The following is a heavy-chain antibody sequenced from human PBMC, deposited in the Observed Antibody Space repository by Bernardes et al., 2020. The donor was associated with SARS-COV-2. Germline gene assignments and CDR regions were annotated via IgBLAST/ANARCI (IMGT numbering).Heavy chain of an antibody. Sequence: GGSLRLSCSASGFTFSSYSMHWVRQAPGKGLEYVSGISSDGDNKKYSDSVEDRFTISRDNSKDTLYLQLTSLRLEDTAVYYCVKADYKFFWPSSGWGGHFFDNWGQGSLLTVSS. V-gene: IGHV3-64D*06. CDR2: ISSDGDNK. J-gene: IGHJ4*02. CDR3: VKADYKFFWPSSGWGGHFFDN. CDR1: GFTFSSYS. D-gene: IGHD6-19*01.